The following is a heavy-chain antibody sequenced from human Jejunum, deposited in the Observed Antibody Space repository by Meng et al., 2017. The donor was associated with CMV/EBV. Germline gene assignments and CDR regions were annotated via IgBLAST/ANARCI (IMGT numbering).Heavy chain of an antibody. V-gene: IGHV3-7*01. CDR3: AKPIQGRITIFSD. J-gene: IGHJ4*02. D-gene: IGHD3-9*01. Sequence: SGFTFGSYWMSWVRQAPGKGLEWVAKINQYGSEEYYVDSVKGRFTISRDNAKNSLYLQMNNLRAEDTAVYYCAKPIQGRITIFSDWGQGSLVTVSS. CDR2: INQYGSEE. CDR1: GFTFGSYW.